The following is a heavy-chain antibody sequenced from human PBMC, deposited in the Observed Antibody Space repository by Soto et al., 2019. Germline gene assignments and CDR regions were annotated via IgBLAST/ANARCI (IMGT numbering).Heavy chain of an antibody. CDR3: ARGSDIVVVPAAMSSWFDP. J-gene: IGHJ5*02. V-gene: IGHV1-8*01. D-gene: IGHD2-2*01. CDR2: MNPNSGNT. Sequence: ASVKVSCNASGYTFTSYDINWVRQATGQGLEWMGWMNPNSGNTGYALKFQGRVTMTRNTSISTAYMELSSLRSEDTAVYYCARGSDIVVVPAAMSSWFDPWGQGTLVTVSS. CDR1: GYTFTSYD.